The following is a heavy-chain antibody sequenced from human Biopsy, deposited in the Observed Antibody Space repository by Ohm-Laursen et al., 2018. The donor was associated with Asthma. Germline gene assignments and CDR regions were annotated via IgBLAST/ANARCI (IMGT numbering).Heavy chain of an antibody. J-gene: IGHJ3*02. CDR1: GFSFSNFA. V-gene: IGHV3-30*01. Sequence: SLRLSCAAFGFSFSNFAIHWFRQAPGKGLEGVGVISKDASTQDYADSVKGRFTMARDNSKNTLDLQMNSLREEDTAVYYCVRDGTDDAFDIWGQGTVVSVSS. CDR2: ISKDASTQ. D-gene: IGHD1-1*01. CDR3: VRDGTDDAFDI.